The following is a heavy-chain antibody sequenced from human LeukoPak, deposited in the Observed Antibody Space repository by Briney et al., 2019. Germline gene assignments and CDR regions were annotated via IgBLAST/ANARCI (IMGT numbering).Heavy chain of an antibody. D-gene: IGHD3-10*01. J-gene: IGHJ6*02. CDR1: GGSISTYY. V-gene: IGHV4-59*12. Sequence: SETLSLTCTVSGGSISTYYWSWIRQPPGKGLEWLGYIFYTGSTNYSPSLKSRVTMSIDTSKNQFSLKLSSVTAADTAVYYCAREGRTMVRGVSGMDVWGQGTTVTVSS. CDR3: AREGRTMVRGVSGMDV. CDR2: IFYTGST.